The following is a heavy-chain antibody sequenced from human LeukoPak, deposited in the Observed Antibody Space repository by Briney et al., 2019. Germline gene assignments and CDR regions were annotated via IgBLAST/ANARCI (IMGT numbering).Heavy chain of an antibody. CDR1: GFTSSDYC. CDR2: ISKSGSTI. D-gene: IGHD3-10*01. J-gene: IGHJ4*02. V-gene: IGHV3-11*01. Sequence: GGSLRLSCGASGFTSSDYCMRWIRQAPGKGLEWVSYISKSGSTIYYADSVKGRFTISSDNAKNTLHLQMNSLRAEDTAVYYCARDRNYGACFDYWGQGTLVTVSS. CDR3: ARDRNYGACFDY.